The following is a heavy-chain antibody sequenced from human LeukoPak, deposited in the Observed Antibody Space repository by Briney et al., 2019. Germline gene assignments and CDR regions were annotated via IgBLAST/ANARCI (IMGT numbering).Heavy chain of an antibody. V-gene: IGHV1-46*01. D-gene: IGHD5-12*01. Sequence: GASVKVSCKASGDSFTSYYMHWVRQAPGQGLEWMGIINPSGGSTSYAQKFQGRVTMTRDMSTSTVYMELSNLRSEDTAVYYCARDRDSGYNYYYYMDVWGKGTTVTISS. CDR3: ARDRDSGYNYYYYMDV. CDR2: INPSGGST. J-gene: IGHJ6*03. CDR1: GDSFTSYY.